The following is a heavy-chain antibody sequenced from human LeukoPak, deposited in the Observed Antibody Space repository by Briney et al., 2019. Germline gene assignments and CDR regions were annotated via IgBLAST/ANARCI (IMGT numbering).Heavy chain of an antibody. CDR1: GGSISSGDYY. CDR3: ARDKSGQILSNYYYGMDV. D-gene: IGHD7-27*01. J-gene: IGHJ6*02. Sequence: SQTLSLTCTVSGGSISSGDYYWSWIRQPPGKGLEWVGYIYNSGSSYYNPSLKSRLTISVDTSKNQFSLKLSSVTAADTAVYYCARDKSGQILSNYYYGMDVRGPGTTVTVSS. V-gene: IGHV4-30-4*01. CDR2: IYNSGSS.